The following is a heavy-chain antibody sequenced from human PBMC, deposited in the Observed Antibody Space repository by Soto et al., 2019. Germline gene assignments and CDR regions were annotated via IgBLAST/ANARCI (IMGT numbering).Heavy chain of an antibody. Sequence: ASVKVSCKASGYTFTGYYMHWVRQAPGQGLEWMGWINPNSGGTNYAQKFQGRVTMTRDTSISTAYMELSRLRSDDTAVYYCARDFEAWGNYCGFYYYYGMDVWGQGTTVTVSS. D-gene: IGHD3-10*01. CDR1: GYTFTGYY. V-gene: IGHV1-2*02. CDR3: ARDFEAWGNYCGFYYYYGMDV. CDR2: INPNSGGT. J-gene: IGHJ6*02.